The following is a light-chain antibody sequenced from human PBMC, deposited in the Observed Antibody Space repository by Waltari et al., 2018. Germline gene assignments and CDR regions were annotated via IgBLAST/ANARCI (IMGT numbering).Light chain of an antibody. CDR2: HAS. CDR1: QSISNNY. J-gene: IGKJ2*01. Sequence: EIVLTQSPVTLSLSPGERASPPCRASQSISNNYLAWYQQIPGQAPRLLIYHASTRATGIPDRFSGSGSGTDFTLTINNLQPDDFATYYCQQYNSYLIYTFGQGTKLEIK. V-gene: IGKV3-20*01. CDR3: QQYNSYLIYT.